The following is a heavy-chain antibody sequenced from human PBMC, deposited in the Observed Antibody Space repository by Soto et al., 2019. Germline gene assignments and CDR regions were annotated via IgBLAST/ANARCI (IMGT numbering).Heavy chain of an antibody. CDR2: IWYDGSNK. D-gene: IGHD3-22*01. CDR3: AKDYYDSSGYYCQFDY. Sequence: GGSLRLSCAASGFTFSSYGMHWVRQAPGKGLEWVAVIWYDGSNKYYADSVKGRFTISRDNSKNTLYLQMNSLRAEDTAVYYCAKDYYDSSGYYCQFDYWGQGTLVTVSS. J-gene: IGHJ4*02. V-gene: IGHV3-33*06. CDR1: GFTFSSYG.